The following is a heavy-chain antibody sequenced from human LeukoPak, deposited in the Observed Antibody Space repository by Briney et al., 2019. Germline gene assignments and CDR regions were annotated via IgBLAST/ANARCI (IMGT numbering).Heavy chain of an antibody. D-gene: IGHD5-12*01. J-gene: IGHJ4*02. Sequence: KPSETLSLTCTVSGGSISGSSYYWSWIRQPPGKGLEWIGEINHSGSTNYNPSLKSRVTISVDTSKNQFSLKLSSVTAADTAVYYCGCGYDYEPGIFLDYWGQGTLVTVSS. CDR2: INHSGST. CDR3: GCGYDYEPGIFLDY. V-gene: IGHV4-39*07. CDR1: GGSISGSSYY.